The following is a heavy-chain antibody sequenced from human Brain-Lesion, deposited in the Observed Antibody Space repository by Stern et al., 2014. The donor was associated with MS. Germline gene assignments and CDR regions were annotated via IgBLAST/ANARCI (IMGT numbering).Heavy chain of an antibody. Sequence: QVQLQESGPGLVKPSETLSLTCTVAGGSVSSTSYAWAWIRQPPGKGLEWIGTIYYSGHTYYSPSLKGRLPISLDTTKNQFSLQRRFVTAADTAVYYCAGEEDIRYCSGGSCTGNWFDPWGQGTLVTVSS. CDR3: AGEEDIRYCSGGSCTGNWFDP. CDR2: IYYSGHT. J-gene: IGHJ5*02. V-gene: IGHV4-39*01. D-gene: IGHD2-15*01. CDR1: GGSVSSTSYA.